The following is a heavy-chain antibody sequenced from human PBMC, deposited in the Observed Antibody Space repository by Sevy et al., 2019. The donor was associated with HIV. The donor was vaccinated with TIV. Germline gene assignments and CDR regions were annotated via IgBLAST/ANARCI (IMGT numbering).Heavy chain of an antibody. CDR1: GFTFSSYW. Sequence: GGSLRLSCAASGFTFSSYWMSWVRQAPGKGLEWVANIKQDGSEKYYVDSVKGRFTISRDNAENSMYLQMNSLRAEDKAVYYCARDRRFGALSPPTTNYYYYGMDVWGQGTTVTVSS. CDR2: IKQDGSEK. D-gene: IGHD3-10*01. V-gene: IGHV3-7*01. J-gene: IGHJ6*02. CDR3: ARDRRFGALSPPTTNYYYYGMDV.